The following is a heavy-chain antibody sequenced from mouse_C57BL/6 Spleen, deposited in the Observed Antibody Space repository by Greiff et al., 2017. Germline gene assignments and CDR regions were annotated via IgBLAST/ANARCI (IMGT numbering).Heavy chain of an antibody. Sequence: QVQLKESGPGLVAPSQTLSITCTVSGFSFTSYGVDWVRQSPGKGLEWLGVIWGVGSTNYNSALKSRLSISKDNSKSQVFLKMNSLQADDTAMYYCASVDWERFAYWGQGTLVTVSA. CDR3: ASVDWERFAY. J-gene: IGHJ3*01. CDR2: IWGVGST. V-gene: IGHV2-6*01. D-gene: IGHD4-1*01. CDR1: GFSFTSYG.